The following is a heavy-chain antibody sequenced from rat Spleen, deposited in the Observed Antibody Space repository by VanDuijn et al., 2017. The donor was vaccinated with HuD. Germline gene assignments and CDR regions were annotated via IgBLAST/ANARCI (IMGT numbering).Heavy chain of an antibody. CDR1: GFTFSDYN. J-gene: IGHJ3*01. D-gene: IGHD1-9*01. V-gene: IGHV5-7*01. CDR2: ISYDGSST. Sequence: EVQLVESGGGLVQPGRSLKLSCAASGFTFSDYNMAWVRQAPKKGLEWVATISYDGSSTYYRDSVKGRFTISRDNTKNTLYLQMNSLRSEDTATYYCTRGHGYNYDWFAYWGQGTLVTVSS. CDR3: TRGHGYNYDWFAY.